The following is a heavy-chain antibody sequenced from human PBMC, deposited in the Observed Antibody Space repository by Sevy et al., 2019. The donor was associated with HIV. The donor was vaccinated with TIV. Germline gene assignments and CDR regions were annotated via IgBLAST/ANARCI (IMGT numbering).Heavy chain of an antibody. Sequence: SETLSLTCTVSGSSMTGYYWSWIRQPPGEGLEYIGYFYDTGNVNYNPSLKSRVTMSLDTANTRFSLRLSSVSSADTAVYYYARKDCNGAHCYVSYSDTPLDAYDIWGPGTMVTVSS. V-gene: IGHV4-59*13. CDR3: ARKDCNGAHCYVSYSDTPLDAYDI. CDR1: GSSMTGYY. CDR2: FYDTGNV. J-gene: IGHJ3*02. D-gene: IGHD2-21*01.